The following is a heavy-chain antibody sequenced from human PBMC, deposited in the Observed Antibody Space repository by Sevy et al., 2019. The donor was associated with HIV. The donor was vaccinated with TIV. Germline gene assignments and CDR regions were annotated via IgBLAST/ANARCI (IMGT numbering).Heavy chain of an antibody. CDR1: GFTFSTYS. D-gene: IGHD5-12*01. CDR3: ARDSGYTGYD. J-gene: IGHJ4*02. Sequence: LSLTCATSGFTFSTYSMNWVRQAPGKGLEWVSSISRSSTYIYYTDSVKGRFTLSRDNARNSLYLQMNSLRVDDTAVYYCARDSGYTGYDWGQGTLVTVSS. CDR2: ISRSSTYI. V-gene: IGHV3-21*01.